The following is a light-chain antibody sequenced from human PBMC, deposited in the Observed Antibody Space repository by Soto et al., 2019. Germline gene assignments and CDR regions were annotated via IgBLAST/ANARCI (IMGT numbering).Light chain of an antibody. J-gene: IGKJ2*01. Sequence: EIVLTQSPGTLSLSPGERATLSCRASQYISSRYLAWYQQKPGQSPRLLMYGASYPDTGIPDRFSGSGSGTDFTLTINRLEPEDFAVYYCQQYGTSPPDTFGQGTRLEMK. CDR1: QYISSRY. CDR2: GAS. V-gene: IGKV3-20*01. CDR3: QQYGTSPPDT.